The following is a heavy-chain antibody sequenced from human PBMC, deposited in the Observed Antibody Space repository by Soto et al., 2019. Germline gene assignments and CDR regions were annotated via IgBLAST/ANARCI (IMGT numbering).Heavy chain of an antibody. CDR1: GFTFSSYS. CDR3: ARGHNPLWFREFDY. CDR2: ISSSSSYI. Sequence: EVQLVESGGGLVKPGGSLRLSCAASGFTFSSYSMNWVRQAPGKGLEWVSSISSSSSYIYYADSVKGRFTISRDNAKNSLYLQMNSLRAEDTAVYYCARGHNPLWFREFDYWGQGTLVTVSS. D-gene: IGHD3-10*01. V-gene: IGHV3-21*01. J-gene: IGHJ4*02.